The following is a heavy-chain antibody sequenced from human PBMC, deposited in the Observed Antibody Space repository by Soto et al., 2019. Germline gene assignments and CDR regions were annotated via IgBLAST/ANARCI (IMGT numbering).Heavy chain of an antibody. CDR2: ISGSGGST. D-gene: IGHD4-17*01. CDR1: GFTFSSYA. J-gene: IGHJ4*02. V-gene: IGHV3-23*01. CDR3: AKDPPCAYYYGDYGLKTTGGY. Sequence: EVQLLESGGGLVQPGGSLRLSCAASGFTFSSYAMSWVRQAPGKVLEWVSAISGSGGSTYYADSVKGRFTISRDNSKNTLYLQMNSLRDEDTAVYYCAKDPPCAYYYGDYGLKTTGGYWGQGTLVTVSS.